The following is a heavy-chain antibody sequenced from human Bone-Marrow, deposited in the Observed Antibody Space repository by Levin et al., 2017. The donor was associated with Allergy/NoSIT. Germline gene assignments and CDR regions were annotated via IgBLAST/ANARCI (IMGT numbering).Heavy chain of an antibody. J-gene: IGHJ4*02. CDR3: TTNHSPYSSGWYGEDY. D-gene: IGHD6-19*01. CDR1: GFIFSKPW. CDR2: IKSKTDGGTT. Sequence: GGSLRLSCAASGFIFSKPWMSWVRQAPGKGLEWVGRIKSKTDGGTTDYAAPVKGRFIISRDDSEDTLFLQMNSLKTEDTAVYYCTTNHSPYSSGWYGEDYWGQGTLVTVSA. V-gene: IGHV3-15*05.